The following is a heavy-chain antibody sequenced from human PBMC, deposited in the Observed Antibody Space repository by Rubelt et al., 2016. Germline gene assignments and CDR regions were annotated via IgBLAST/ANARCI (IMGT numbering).Heavy chain of an antibody. J-gene: IGHJ2*01. V-gene: IGHV1-3*01. D-gene: IGHD3-22*01. Sequence: QVQLVQSGAEVKKPGASVKVSCKASGYTFTSYAMHWVRQAPGQRLEWMGWINPGNGNTKYSQKFQVRVTLTRDTSASTAYRELGSLRSEDTAVYYCAISTYYYDSSGYYPYWYFDLWGRGTLVTVSS. CDR1: GYTFTSYA. CDR2: INPGNGNT. CDR3: AISTYYYDSSGYYPYWYFDL.